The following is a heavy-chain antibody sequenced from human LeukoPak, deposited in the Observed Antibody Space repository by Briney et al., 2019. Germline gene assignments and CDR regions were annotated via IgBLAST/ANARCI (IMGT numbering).Heavy chain of an antibody. CDR1: GYSFSNHW. D-gene: IGHD5-24*01. CDR3: ERHVDGYANNS. CDR2: IYPGDSDT. J-gene: IGHJ4*02. Sequence: ESLKISCKGSGYSFSNHWIGWVRQMPGKGLEWMGIIYPGDSDTRYSPSFQGQVTISADKSINTAYLQWSSLKASATAMYYSERHVDGYANNSWGQGTLVTVSS. V-gene: IGHV5-51*01.